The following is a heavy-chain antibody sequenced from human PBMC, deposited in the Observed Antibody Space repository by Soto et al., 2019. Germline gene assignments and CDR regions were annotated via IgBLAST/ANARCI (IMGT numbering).Heavy chain of an antibody. CDR3: ARDLVGAPCYLHS. CDR2: IYHSGST. Sequence: TETLSLTCAVSSGSLTPANWWRWVRQPPGKGLEWIGEIYHSGSTNYNPSLKSRVTISVDKSKNQFSLKLTSVTTADTAVYYCARDLVGAPCYLHSWGQGTLVTGS. J-gene: IGHJ4*02. CDR1: SGSLTPANW. V-gene: IGHV4-4*02. D-gene: IGHD6-6*01.